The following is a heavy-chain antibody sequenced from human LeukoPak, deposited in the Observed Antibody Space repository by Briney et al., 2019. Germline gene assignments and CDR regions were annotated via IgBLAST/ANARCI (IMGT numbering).Heavy chain of an antibody. CDR1: GYTFTSYG. D-gene: IGHD1-1*01. V-gene: IGHV1-18*01. CDR3: AREGTFPYYFDY. Sequence: GAAVKVSCKASGYTFTSYGISWVRQPPAQGLEWMGWISAYNGNTNYAQKLQGTVNMTTNTSTSTAYMELRSLRSDDTAVYYCAREGTFPYYFDYWGQGTLVTVSS. J-gene: IGHJ4*02. CDR2: ISAYNGNT.